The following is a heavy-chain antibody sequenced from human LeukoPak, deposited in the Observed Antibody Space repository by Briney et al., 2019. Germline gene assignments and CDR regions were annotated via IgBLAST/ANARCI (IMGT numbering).Heavy chain of an antibody. V-gene: IGHV3-23*01. CDR1: GFTVSTYA. D-gene: IGHD1-1*01. J-gene: IGHJ4*02. CDR3: AKRGNNWYYFEY. Sequence: GGSLRLSCAASGFTVSTYAMNWVRQTPGKGLEWVSAISGSGSTTYYADSVKGRFTISRDNSKNTLYLQMNSLRVEDTAVYYCAKRGNNWYYFEYWGQGTLVSVSS. CDR2: ISGSGSTT.